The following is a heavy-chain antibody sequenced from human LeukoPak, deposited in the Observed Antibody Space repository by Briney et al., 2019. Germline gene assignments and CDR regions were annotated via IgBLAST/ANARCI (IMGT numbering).Heavy chain of an antibody. CDR1: GDSLSSISSF. CDR3: SGSMLRADMDV. CDR2: IYYSGTT. Sequence: SETLSLTCTVSGDSLSSISSFWGWMRRPPGKGLEWIGTIYYSGTTDHNPSLKSRVTISVHRPKHQFSLKLRSVTAADSAVYYCSGSMLRADMDVWGQGTTVTVSS. V-gene: IGHV4-39*07. D-gene: IGHD3-10*01. J-gene: IGHJ6*02.